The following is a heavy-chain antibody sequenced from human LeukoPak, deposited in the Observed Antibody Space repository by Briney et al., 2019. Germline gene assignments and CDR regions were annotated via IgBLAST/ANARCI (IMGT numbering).Heavy chain of an antibody. V-gene: IGHV1-18*01. CDR1: GYTFTSYG. CDR3: ARAVGWELLRAVDY. CDR2: ISAYNGNT. D-gene: IGHD1-26*01. Sequence: ASVKVSCKASGYTFTSYGISWVRQAPGQGLEWVGWISAYNGNTNYAQKLQGRVTMTTDTSTSTAYMELRSLRSDDTAVYYCARAVGWELLRAVDYWGQGTLVTVSS. J-gene: IGHJ4*02.